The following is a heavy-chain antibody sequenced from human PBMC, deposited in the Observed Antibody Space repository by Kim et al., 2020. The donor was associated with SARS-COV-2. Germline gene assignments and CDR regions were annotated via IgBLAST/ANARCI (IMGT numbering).Heavy chain of an antibody. Sequence: SVKVSCKASGGTFSSYAISWVRQAPGQGLEWMGGIIPIFGTANYAQKFQGRVTITADESTSTAYMELSSLRSEDTAVYYCATRMVYAVGKHTHYGMDVWGQGTTVTVSS. J-gene: IGHJ6*02. D-gene: IGHD2-8*01. CDR3: ATRMVYAVGKHTHYGMDV. V-gene: IGHV1-69*13. CDR2: IIPIFGTA. CDR1: GGTFSSYA.